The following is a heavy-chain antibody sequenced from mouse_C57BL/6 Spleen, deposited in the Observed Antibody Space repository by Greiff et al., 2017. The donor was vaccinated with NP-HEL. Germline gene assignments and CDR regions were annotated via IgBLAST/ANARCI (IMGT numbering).Heavy chain of an antibody. V-gene: IGHV3-6*01. D-gene: IGHD1-1*01. CDR2: ISYDGSN. Sequence: EVKLQESGPGLVKPSQSLSLTCSVTGYSITSGYYWNWIRQFPGNKREWMGYISYDGSNNYNPSLKNRISITRDTSKNQFFLKLNSVTTEDTATYYCARGGSSSSWFAYWGQGTLVTVSA. J-gene: IGHJ3*01. CDR1: GYSITSGYY. CDR3: ARGGSSSSWFAY.